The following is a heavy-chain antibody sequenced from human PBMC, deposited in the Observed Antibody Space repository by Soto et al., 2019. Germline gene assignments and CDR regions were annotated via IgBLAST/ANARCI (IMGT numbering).Heavy chain of an antibody. CDR1: GCTFTSYA. V-gene: IGHV1-3*01. J-gene: IGHJ6*02. Sequence: AAVKVSCKASGCTFTSYAMHWVRQAPGQRLEWMGWINAGNGNTKYSQKFQGRVTITRDTSASTAYMELSSLRSEDTAVYYCARVRGYYGMDVWGQGTTVTVSS. CDR3: ARVRGYYGMDV. CDR2: INAGNGNT.